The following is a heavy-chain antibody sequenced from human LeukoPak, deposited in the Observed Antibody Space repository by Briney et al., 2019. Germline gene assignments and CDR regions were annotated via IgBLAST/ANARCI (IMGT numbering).Heavy chain of an antibody. J-gene: IGHJ4*02. CDR1: GLNLDDSA. CDR2: ISADGGST. CDR3: AKESGKFDY. V-gene: IGHV3-43*02. Sequence: HTGGSLRLSCVASGLNLDDSAMHWVRHAPGKGLEWVSLISADGGSTFSADSVKGRFSISRDNSKNSLYLQMNSLRSEDTAMYYCAKESGKFDYWGQGTLVAVSS.